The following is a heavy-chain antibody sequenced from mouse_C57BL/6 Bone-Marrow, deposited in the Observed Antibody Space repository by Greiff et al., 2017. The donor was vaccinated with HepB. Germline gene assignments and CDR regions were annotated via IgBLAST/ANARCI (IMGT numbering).Heavy chain of an antibody. J-gene: IGHJ4*01. CDR2: IYPRRGNT. Sequence: QVQLQQSGAELARPGASVKLSCKASGYTFTSYGISWVKQRTGQGLEWIGEIYPRRGNTYYNEKFKGKATLTADKSSSTAYMELRSLTSEDAAVYLCAREDYYSALDYWGQGTSVTVSS. V-gene: IGHV1-81*01. CDR3: AREDYYSALDY. CDR1: GYTFTSYG.